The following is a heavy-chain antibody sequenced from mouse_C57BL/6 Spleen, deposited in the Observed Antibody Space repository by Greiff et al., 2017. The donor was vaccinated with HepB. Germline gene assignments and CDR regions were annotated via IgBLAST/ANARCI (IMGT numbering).Heavy chain of an antibody. D-gene: IGHD1-1*01. CDR2: ISYDGSN. J-gene: IGHJ3*01. Sequence: DVKLQESGPGLVKPSQSLSLTCSVPGYSITSGYYWTWIRQFPGNKLEWMGYISYDGSNNYNPSLKNRISITRDTSKNQFFLKLNSVTTEDTATYYCARNYYGSPAWFAYWGQGTLVTVSA. V-gene: IGHV3-6*01. CDR3: ARNYYGSPAWFAY. CDR1: GYSITSGYY.